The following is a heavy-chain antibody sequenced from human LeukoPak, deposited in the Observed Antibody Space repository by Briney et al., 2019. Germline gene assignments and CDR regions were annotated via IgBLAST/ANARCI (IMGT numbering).Heavy chain of an antibody. V-gene: IGHV4-59*01. CDR3: ARGGTRDNWVYYIDY. Sequence: PSETLSLTCAVCGGSISNYDWSWILQSPEKGLEWIGYIYYSGHTNYNPSLKSRVTMSVDTSKNQFSLKVTSVTAADTAVYYCARGGTRDNWVYYIDYWGQGTLVTVSS. CDR2: IYYSGHT. CDR1: GGSISNYD. J-gene: IGHJ4*02. D-gene: IGHD1-1*01.